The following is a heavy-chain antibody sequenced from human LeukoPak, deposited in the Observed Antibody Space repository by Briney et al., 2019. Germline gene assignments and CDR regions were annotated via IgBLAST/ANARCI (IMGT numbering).Heavy chain of an antibody. V-gene: IGHV1-8*01. CDR3: ARGPPPQYCSGGSCYAAY. CDR2: MNPNSGNT. J-gene: IGHJ4*02. CDR1: GYTFTSYD. D-gene: IGHD2-15*01. Sequence: ASVKVSCKASGYTFTSYDISWVRQATGQGLEWMGWMNPNSGNTGYAQKFQGRVTMTRNTSISTAYMELSSLRSEDTAVYYCARGPPPQYCSGGSCYAAYWGQGTLVTVSS.